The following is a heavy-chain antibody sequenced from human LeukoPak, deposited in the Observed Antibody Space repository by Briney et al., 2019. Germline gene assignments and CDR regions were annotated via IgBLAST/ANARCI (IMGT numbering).Heavy chain of an antibody. V-gene: IGHV3-48*01. CDR2: ISSSSSTI. CDR1: GFTFSSYS. D-gene: IGHD3-22*01. J-gene: IGHJ4*02. CDR3: ARDRQYYCHSSGLDY. Sequence: GGSLRLSCAASGFTFSSYSMNWVRQAPGKGLEWISYISSSSSTIYYADSVKGRFTISRDNAKNSLYLQMNSLRAGDTAVYYCARDRQYYCHSSGLDYWGQGTLVTVSS.